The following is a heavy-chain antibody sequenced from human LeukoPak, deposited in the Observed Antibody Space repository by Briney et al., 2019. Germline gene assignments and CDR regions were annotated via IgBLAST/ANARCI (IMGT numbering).Heavy chain of an antibody. V-gene: IGHV3-74*01. D-gene: IGHD4-11*01. CDR2: INPDGSSA. J-gene: IGHJ5*02. CDR3: ARFKVTVTSIP. Sequence: PGGSLRLSCAASGFTFSDYWMLWVRQAPGKGLVWVSRINPDGSSASYADSVKGRFTISRDNAKNTLYLQMNSLRAEDTAVYYCARFKVTVTSIPWGQGTLVTVSS. CDR1: GFTFSDYW.